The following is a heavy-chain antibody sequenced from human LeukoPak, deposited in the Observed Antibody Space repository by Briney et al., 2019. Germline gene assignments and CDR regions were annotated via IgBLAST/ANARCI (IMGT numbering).Heavy chain of an antibody. J-gene: IGHJ4*02. CDR3: ARHRAGYSSSWPLFDY. D-gene: IGHD6-13*01. V-gene: IGHV4-39*01. CDR1: GGSISSSSYY. Sequence: SETLSLTCTVSGGSISSSSYYWGWIRQPPGKGLEWIGSIYYSGSTYYSPSLKSRVTISVDTSKNQFSLKLSSVTAADTAVYYCARHRAGYSSSWPLFDYWGQGTLVTVSS. CDR2: IYYSGST.